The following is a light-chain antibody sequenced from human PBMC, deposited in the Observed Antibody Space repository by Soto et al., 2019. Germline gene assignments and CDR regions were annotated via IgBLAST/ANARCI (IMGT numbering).Light chain of an antibody. V-gene: IGKV1-9*01. CDR3: QQLNTYPLT. Sequence: DIQLTQSPSFLSASVGERVTITCRASQGISSYLAWYQQKPGEAPKLLIYAASTLQSGVPSRFSGSGSGTDFTLTISSLQPEDFATYYCQQLNTYPLTCGGGTKVDIK. J-gene: IGKJ4*01. CDR1: QGISSY. CDR2: AAS.